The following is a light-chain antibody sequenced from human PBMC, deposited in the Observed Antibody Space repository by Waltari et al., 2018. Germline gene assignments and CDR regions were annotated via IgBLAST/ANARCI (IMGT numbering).Light chain of an antibody. CDR1: QSLTKRY. V-gene: IGKV3-20*01. CDR3: QQYGSSILYT. Sequence: EVVLTQSPDTLSLSPGERATLSCRASQSLTKRYLAWYQQKPGQAPRLLIYGASSRAPGIPNRFSGSGSGTDFTLTISRLEPEDFAVYYCQQYGSSILYTFGQGTKREIK. CDR2: GAS. J-gene: IGKJ2*01.